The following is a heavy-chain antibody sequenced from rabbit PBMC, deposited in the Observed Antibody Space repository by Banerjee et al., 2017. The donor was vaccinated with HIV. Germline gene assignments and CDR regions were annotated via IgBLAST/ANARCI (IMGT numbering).Heavy chain of an antibody. CDR3: AKLYGYSGYNL. CDR1: GIDFSSYG. J-gene: IGHJ4*01. V-gene: IGHV1S45*01. Sequence: ELAESGGGLVQPGESLKLSCKASGIDFSSYGISWVRQAPGKGLEWIACIYTGSGSTYYESWAKGRFTIYKPTSTTVTLQMTSLTAADTATYFCAKLYGYSGYNLWGQGTLVSVS. CDR2: IYTGSGST. D-gene: IGHD7-1*01.